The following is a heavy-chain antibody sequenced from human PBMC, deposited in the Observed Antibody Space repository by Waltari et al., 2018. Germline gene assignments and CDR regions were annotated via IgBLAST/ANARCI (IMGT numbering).Heavy chain of an antibody. CDR3: ARGWGDIVVVPAAEDAFDI. J-gene: IGHJ3*02. CDR1: GGSFSGYY. V-gene: IGHV4-34*01. D-gene: IGHD2-2*01. CDR2: INHSGST. Sequence: QVQLQQWGAGLLKPSETLSLTCAVYGGSFSGYYWSWIRQPPGKGLEWIGEINHSGSTNYNPSLKSRVTISVDTSKNQFSLKLSSVTAADTAVYYCARGWGDIVVVPAAEDAFDIWGQGTMVTVSS.